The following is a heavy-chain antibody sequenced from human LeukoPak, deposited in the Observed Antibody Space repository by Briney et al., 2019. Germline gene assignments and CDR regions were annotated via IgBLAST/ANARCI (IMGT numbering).Heavy chain of an antibody. J-gene: IGHJ3*02. CDR3: ARVLYYYDNSGYPPGAFDI. CDR1: GGSISSHY. CDR2: IYYSGST. D-gene: IGHD3-22*01. V-gene: IGHV4-59*11. Sequence: PSETLSLTCTVSGGSISSHYWSWIRQPPGKGLEWIGYIYYSGSTNYNPSLKSRVTISVETSKNQFSLKLSSVTAADTAVYYCARVLYYYDNSGYPPGAFDIWGQGTMVTVSS.